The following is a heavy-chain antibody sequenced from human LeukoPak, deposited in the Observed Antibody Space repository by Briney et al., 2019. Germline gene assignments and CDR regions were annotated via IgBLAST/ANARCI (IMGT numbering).Heavy chain of an antibody. D-gene: IGHD3-22*01. Sequence: GRSLRLSCAASGFTFSTSGMHWVRQAPGKGLEWVAVIWYDGSNKHYAESVKGRFSISRDNSKSTLYLQMNSLRAEDTAVYYCARARGVSTGYRPIDYWGQGTLVTVSS. CDR2: IWYDGSNK. CDR3: ARARGVSTGYRPIDY. V-gene: IGHV3-33*01. J-gene: IGHJ4*02. CDR1: GFTFSTSG.